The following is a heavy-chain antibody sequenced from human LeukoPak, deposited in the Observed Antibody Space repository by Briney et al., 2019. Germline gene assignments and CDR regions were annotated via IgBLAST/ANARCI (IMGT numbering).Heavy chain of an antibody. Sequence: GGSLRLSCAASGFIFSRYGMHWVRQAPGKGLERVAVIWNDGTNKKYADSVQGRFTISRDNSKNTQDLQMNSLRAEDTAVYYCARLGSQNYFDYWGQGTLVTVSS. V-gene: IGHV3-33*01. CDR2: IWNDGTNK. CDR1: GFIFSRYG. J-gene: IGHJ4*02. D-gene: IGHD3-10*01. CDR3: ARLGSQNYFDY.